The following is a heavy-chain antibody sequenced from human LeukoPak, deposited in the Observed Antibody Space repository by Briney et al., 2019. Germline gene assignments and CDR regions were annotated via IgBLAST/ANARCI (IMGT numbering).Heavy chain of an antibody. J-gene: IGHJ3*02. CDR1: GFTFTSYG. D-gene: IGHD5-18*01. CDR2: ISSSSSYI. Sequence: GGSLRLSCVASGFTFTSYGMNWVRQAPGKGLEWVSSISSSSSYIYYADSVKGRFTISRDNAKNSLYLQMNSLRAEDTAVYYCARDKGTAMADAFDIWGQGTMVTVSS. V-gene: IGHV3-21*01. CDR3: ARDKGTAMADAFDI.